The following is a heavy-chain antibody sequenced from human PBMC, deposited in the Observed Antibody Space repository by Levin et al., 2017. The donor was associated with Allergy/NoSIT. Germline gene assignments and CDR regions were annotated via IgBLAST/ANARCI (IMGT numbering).Heavy chain of an antibody. D-gene: IGHD3-16*01. J-gene: IGHJ6*03. CDR2: INAGNGNT. CDR3: AREPMGYYYYYYMDV. CDR1: GYTFTSYA. V-gene: IGHV1-3*01. Sequence: ISCKASGYTFTSYAMHWVRQAPGQRLEWMGWINAGNGNTKYSQKFQGRVTITRDTSASTAYMELSSLRSEDTAVYYCAREPMGYYYYYYMDVWGKGTTVTVSS.